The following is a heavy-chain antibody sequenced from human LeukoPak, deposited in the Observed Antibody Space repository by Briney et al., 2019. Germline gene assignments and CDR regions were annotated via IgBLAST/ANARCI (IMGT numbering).Heavy chain of an antibody. Sequence: ASVKVSCKASGYTFTGYYIHWVRQAPGQGLEWMAWINPNSGGTSCAQKFQGRVTTTRDTSISTVYMELSSLRSDDTAMYYCARVELTEGISWYREFDYWGQGTLVTVSS. V-gene: IGHV1-2*02. CDR2: INPNSGGT. CDR3: ARVELTEGISWYREFDY. D-gene: IGHD6-13*01. J-gene: IGHJ4*02. CDR1: GYTFTGYY.